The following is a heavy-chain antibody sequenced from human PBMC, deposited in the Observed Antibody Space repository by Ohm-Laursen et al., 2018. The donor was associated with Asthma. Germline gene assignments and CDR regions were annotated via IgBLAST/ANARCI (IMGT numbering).Heavy chain of an antibody. D-gene: IGHD5-18*01. CDR2: IIPIFGTA. CDR3: ARAGATAMDPGDWFDP. CDR1: GGTFSSYA. Sequence: SSVKVSCKASGGTFSSYAISWVRQAPGQGLEWMGGIIPIFGTANYAQKFQGRVTITADESTSTAYMELSSLRSEDTAVYYCARAGATAMDPGDWFDPWGQGTLVTVSS. J-gene: IGHJ5*02. V-gene: IGHV1-69*01.